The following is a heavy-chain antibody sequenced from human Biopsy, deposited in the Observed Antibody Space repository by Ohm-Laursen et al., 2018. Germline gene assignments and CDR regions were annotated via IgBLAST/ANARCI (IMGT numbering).Heavy chain of an antibody. CDR2: IYYSVMT. CDR1: GDSVTKYY. V-gene: IGHV4-59*02. J-gene: IGHJ6*02. Sequence: GTLSLTCTVSGDSVTKYYWSWIRQPPGKGLEWIGHIYYSVMTNYNPSLQSRVSISVDTSWNQVSLTLSSVTAADTAVYYCARDSGILNYGNFKYYHYYGMDVWGQGTKVTVSS. CDR3: ARDSGILNYGNFKYYHYYGMDV. D-gene: IGHD4-11*01.